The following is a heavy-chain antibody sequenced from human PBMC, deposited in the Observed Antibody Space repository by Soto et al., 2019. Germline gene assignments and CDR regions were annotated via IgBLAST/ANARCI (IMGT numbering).Heavy chain of an antibody. V-gene: IGHV3-33*01. D-gene: IGHD2-21*02. CDR3: ARDLGGTYCGGDCSYYYYYGMDV. J-gene: IGHJ6*02. CDR2: IWYDGSNK. CDR1: GFTFSSYG. Sequence: GGSLRLSCAASGFTFSSYGMHWVRQAPGKGLEWVAVIWYDGSNKYYADSVKGRFTISRDNSKNTLYLQMNSLRAEDTAVYYCARDLGGTYCGGDCSYYYYYGMDVWGQGTTVTVSS.